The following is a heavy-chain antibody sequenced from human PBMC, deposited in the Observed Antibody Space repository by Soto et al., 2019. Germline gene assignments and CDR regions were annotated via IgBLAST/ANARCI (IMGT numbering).Heavy chain of an antibody. D-gene: IGHD3-3*01. J-gene: IGHJ5*02. CDR1: GGSISSGGYY. Sequence: QVQLQESGPGLVKPSQTLSLTCTVSGGSISSGGYYWTWIRQVPGKGLEWIGYIHYSGSTYSNPSRKSRLSISEDTSKNQFSLNLISVTAADTAVYYSARGYYDFWGWFGPWGQGTLVAVSS. CDR3: ARGYYDFWGWFGP. V-gene: IGHV4-31*03. CDR2: IHYSGST.